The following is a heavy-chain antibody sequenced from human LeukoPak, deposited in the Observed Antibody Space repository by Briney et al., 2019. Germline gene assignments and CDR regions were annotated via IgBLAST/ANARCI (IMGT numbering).Heavy chain of an antibody. J-gene: IGHJ4*02. D-gene: IGHD2-2*01. Sequence: PSETLSLTCAVYGGSFSGYYWSWIRQPPGKGLEWIGEINRSGSTNYNPSLKSRVTISVDTSKNQFSLKLSSVTAADTAVYYCARGLRRYCSSTSCPYYFDYWGQGTLVTVSS. CDR1: GGSFSGYY. CDR3: ARGLRRYCSSTSCPYYFDY. CDR2: INRSGST. V-gene: IGHV4-34*01.